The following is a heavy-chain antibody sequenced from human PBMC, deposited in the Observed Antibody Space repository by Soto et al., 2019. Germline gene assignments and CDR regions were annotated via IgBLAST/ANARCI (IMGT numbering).Heavy chain of an antibody. Sequence: EVQLVESGGGLVQPGGSLRLSCAASGLTFISFWLHWVGQAPGGGLVWVSRINTDGSSTSYADSVKGRFTISRDNAKNTLYLQMNSLRVEDTAMYYCAKRGVDTFGLSYWGQGTLVTVSS. CDR1: GLTFISFW. V-gene: IGHV3-74*01. D-gene: IGHD3-10*01. CDR2: INTDGSST. J-gene: IGHJ4*02. CDR3: AKRGVDTFGLSY.